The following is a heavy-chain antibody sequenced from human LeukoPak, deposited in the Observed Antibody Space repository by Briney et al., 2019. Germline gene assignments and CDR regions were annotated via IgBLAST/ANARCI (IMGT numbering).Heavy chain of an antibody. CDR3: ARGSPADDSSGYDFDY. D-gene: IGHD3-22*01. CDR1: GYSISTGYY. V-gene: IGHV4-38-2*02. Sequence: SETLSLTCSVSGYSISTGYYWGWIRQPPGKGLEWIGSMYHSGNTNCNPSLKSRVTISVDTSKNQFSLKLSSVTAADTAVYYCARGSPADDSSGYDFDYWG. J-gene: IGHJ4*01. CDR2: MYHSGNT.